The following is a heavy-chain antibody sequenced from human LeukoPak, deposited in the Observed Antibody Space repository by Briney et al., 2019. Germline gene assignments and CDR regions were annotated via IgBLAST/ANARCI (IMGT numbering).Heavy chain of an antibody. CDR1: GFIFRDYS. J-gene: IGHJ4*02. D-gene: IGHD5-24*01. Sequence: PGGSLRLSCVAYGFIFRDYSMNWVRQAPGKGLECISYIGIDSGNTKYADSVKGRFTISGDNAKNSLYLQMNSLRVEDTAVYYCARDHNYAFDNWGQGTLVTVSS. CDR3: ARDHNYAFDN. CDR2: IGIDSGNT. V-gene: IGHV3-48*04.